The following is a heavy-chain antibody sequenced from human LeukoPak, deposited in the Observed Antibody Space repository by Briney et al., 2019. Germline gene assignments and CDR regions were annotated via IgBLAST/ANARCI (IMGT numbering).Heavy chain of an antibody. CDR3: ARVAAGTDY. Sequence: GGSLRLSCAASGFSFNSFEMSWVRQAPGKGLEWVSYISSSGSTIYYADSVKGRFTISRDSAKNSLYLQMNSLRAEDTAVYYCARVAAGTDYWGQGTLVTVSS. V-gene: IGHV3-48*03. CDR2: ISSSGSTI. J-gene: IGHJ4*02. CDR1: GFSFNSFE. D-gene: IGHD6-13*01.